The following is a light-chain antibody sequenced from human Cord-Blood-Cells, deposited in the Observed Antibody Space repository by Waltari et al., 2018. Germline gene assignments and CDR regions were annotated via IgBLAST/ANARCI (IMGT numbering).Light chain of an antibody. Sequence: QSVLTQPPSASGTPGQRVTISCSGSSSNIGSHTVNWYQQLPGTAPKLFIYSNNQRPSGLPDRFSGSKSGTSASLAISGLQSEDEADYYCAAWDDSLNGWVFGGGTKLTVL. CDR1: SSNIGSHT. CDR2: SNN. J-gene: IGLJ3*02. CDR3: AAWDDSLNGWV. V-gene: IGLV1-44*01.